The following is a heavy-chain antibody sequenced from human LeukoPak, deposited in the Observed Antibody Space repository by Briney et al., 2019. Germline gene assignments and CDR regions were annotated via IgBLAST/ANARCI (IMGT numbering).Heavy chain of an antibody. CDR2: IYYSGST. CDR1: GGSISSYY. CDR3: ARRAVVVPADAFDI. D-gene: IGHD2-2*01. J-gene: IGHJ3*02. V-gene: IGHV4-59*08. Sequence: SETLSLTCTVSGGSISSYYWSWIRQPPGQGLEWIGYIYYSGSTNYNPSLKSRVTISVDTSKNQFSLKLSSVTAADTAVYYCARRAVVVPADAFDIWGQGTMVTVSS.